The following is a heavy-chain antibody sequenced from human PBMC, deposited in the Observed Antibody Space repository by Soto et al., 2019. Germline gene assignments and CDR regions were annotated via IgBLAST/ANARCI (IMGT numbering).Heavy chain of an antibody. J-gene: IGHJ4*02. V-gene: IGHV4-59*08. CDR3: ASQVAARPFDY. CDR2: IYYSGST. D-gene: IGHD6-6*01. Sequence: SETLSLTCTASGGSISSYYWSWIRQPPGKGLEWIGYIYYSGSTNYNPSLKSRVTISVDTSKNQFSLKLRSVTAADTAVYYSASQVAARPFDYWGQGSLVTVSA. CDR1: GGSISSYY.